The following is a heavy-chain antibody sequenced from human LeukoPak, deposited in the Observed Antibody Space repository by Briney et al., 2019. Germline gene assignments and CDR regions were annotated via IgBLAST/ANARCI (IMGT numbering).Heavy chain of an antibody. CDR3: ARERDILTGYDLDY. V-gene: IGHV3-7*01. CDR2: IKQDGSEK. J-gene: IGHJ4*02. D-gene: IGHD3-9*01. CDR1: GFTFSSYW. Sequence: PGGSLRLSCAASGFTFSSYWMSWVRQAPGKGLEWVANIKQDGSEKYYVDSVKGRFTISRDNAKNSLYLQMNSLRAEDTAVYYCARERDILTGYDLDYWGQGTLVTVSS.